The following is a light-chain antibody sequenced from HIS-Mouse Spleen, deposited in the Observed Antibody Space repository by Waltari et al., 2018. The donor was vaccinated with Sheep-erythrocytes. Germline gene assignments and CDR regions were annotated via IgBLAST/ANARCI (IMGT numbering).Light chain of an antibody. CDR2: DVS. V-gene: IGLV2-11*01. Sequence: QSALTHPPPVSGSPGQSVPISCTRTSGYVGAYNYVSWYQQHPGKAPQLMIYDVSKRPSGVPDRFSGSNSGNTATLTISGTQAMDEADYYCQAWDSSTAVFGGGTKLTVL. CDR1: SGYVGAYNY. CDR3: QAWDSSTAV. J-gene: IGLJ2*01.